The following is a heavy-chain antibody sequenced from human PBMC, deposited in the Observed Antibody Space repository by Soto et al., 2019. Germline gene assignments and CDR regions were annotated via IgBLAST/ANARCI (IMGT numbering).Heavy chain of an antibody. D-gene: IGHD2-21*01. J-gene: IGHJ4*02. V-gene: IGHV3-30*03. Sequence: QVQLVESGGGVVQPGMSLRLSCTASGFTFTNYAMHWVRQSPDRGLEWVAIVSYDGSKTDYADFVKGRFTISRDNSKNTLYLQMNALNAEDTAVYFCARDGGIQMWSPYYFDYWGQGTLVTVSS. CDR3: ARDGGIQMWSPYYFDY. CDR1: GFTFTNYA. CDR2: VSYDGSKT.